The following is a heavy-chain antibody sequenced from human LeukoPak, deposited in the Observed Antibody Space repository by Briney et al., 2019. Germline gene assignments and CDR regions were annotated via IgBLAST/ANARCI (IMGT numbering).Heavy chain of an antibody. CDR1: GYSFTSYR. Sequence: LGESLRISCKGSGYSFTSYRISWVRQMPGKGLEWMGWIDASDSYTNYSPSFQGHVTISADKSISTAYVQWSSLKASDTAMYYCARARYNWKGGFDYWGQGTLVTVSS. CDR2: IDASDSYT. V-gene: IGHV5-10-1*01. D-gene: IGHD1-1*01. CDR3: ARARYNWKGGFDY. J-gene: IGHJ4*02.